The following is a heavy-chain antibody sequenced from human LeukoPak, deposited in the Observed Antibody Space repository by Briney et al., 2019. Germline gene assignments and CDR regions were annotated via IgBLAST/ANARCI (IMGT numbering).Heavy chain of an antibody. D-gene: IGHD3-10*01. V-gene: IGHV1-2*02. Sequence: ASVKVSCKASGYTFTGYYMHWVRQAPGQGLEWMGWINPNSGGTNYAQKFQGRVTMTRETYISTAYMELSRLRDDDRAVYYCARDLISGYGSGSYVYYYIDVWGKGTTVTVSS. CDR2: INPNSGGT. CDR3: ARDLISGYGSGSYVYYYIDV. J-gene: IGHJ6*03. CDR1: GYTFTGYY.